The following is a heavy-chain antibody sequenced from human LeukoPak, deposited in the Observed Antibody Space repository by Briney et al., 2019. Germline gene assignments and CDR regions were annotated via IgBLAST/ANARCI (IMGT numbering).Heavy chain of an antibody. CDR1: GGSISSSHYY. Sequence: SETLSLTCTVSGGSISSSHYYWGWIRQPPGKGLEWIGTLYYSGTTYSNPSLESRVTISEDTSKNQFSLTLRSVTAADTAVYYCARQISDYYYYYIDVWGKGTTVTVSS. V-gene: IGHV4-39*01. J-gene: IGHJ6*03. D-gene: IGHD3-3*01. CDR2: LYYSGTT. CDR3: ARQISDYYYYYIDV.